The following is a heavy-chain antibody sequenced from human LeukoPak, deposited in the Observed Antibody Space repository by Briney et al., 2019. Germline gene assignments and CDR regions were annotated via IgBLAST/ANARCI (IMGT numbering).Heavy chain of an antibody. CDR2: ISSSTSTI. Sequence: GGSLRLSCAASGFTFSTYSMNWVRQAPGKGLEWVSYISSSTSTIYYADSVKGRFTISRDNAKNSLYLQMSNLRAEDTAVYFCARGGGLDVWGQGATVTVSS. V-gene: IGHV3-48*04. J-gene: IGHJ6*02. D-gene: IGHD3-16*01. CDR3: ARGGGLDV. CDR1: GFTFSTYS.